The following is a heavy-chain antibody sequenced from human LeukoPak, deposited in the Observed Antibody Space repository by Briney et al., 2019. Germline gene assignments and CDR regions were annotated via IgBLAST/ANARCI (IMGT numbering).Heavy chain of an antibody. CDR2: IYYTGST. V-gene: IGHV4-39*07. J-gene: IGHJ3*01. Sequence: PSETLSLTCSVSGGSITSHHYYWGWIRQPPGKELEWVGSIYYTGSTYYNPSFQGRVTISIDTAKNHFSLDLSSVTAADTAVYYCARDVGLWFGELLGDAFDVWGQGTMVTVSS. CDR1: GGSITSHHYY. D-gene: IGHD3-10*01. CDR3: ARDVGLWFGELLGDAFDV.